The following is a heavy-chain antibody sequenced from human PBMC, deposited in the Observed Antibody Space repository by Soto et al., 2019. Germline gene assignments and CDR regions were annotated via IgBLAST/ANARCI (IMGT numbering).Heavy chain of an antibody. CDR3: ARSSVRGISSEQDV. V-gene: IGHV3-21*01. J-gene: IGHJ6*02. CDR2: IITSGNYI. Sequence: EVQLVESGGGLVKPGGSLRLSCAASGFTFSSYSMNWVGQAPGKGLEWVSSIITSGNYIYYADSVKGRFTISRDNAKNSLYLQMNSLRAEDTAVYYCARSSVRGISSEQDVWGRGTTVTVSS. D-gene: IGHD1-20*01. CDR1: GFTFSSYS.